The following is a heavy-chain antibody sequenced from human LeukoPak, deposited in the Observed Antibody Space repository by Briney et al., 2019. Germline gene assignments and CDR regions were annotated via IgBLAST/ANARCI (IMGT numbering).Heavy chain of an antibody. CDR2: ISVSGGST. CDR3: AKEEIMTTFGGVIVGDAFDI. J-gene: IGHJ3*02. V-gene: IGHV3-23*01. D-gene: IGHD3-16*02. CDR1: GFTFSSYA. Sequence: GGSLRLSCAASGFTFSSYAMSWVRQAPGKGLDLVSAISVSGGSTYYADSVQSRFTISRDNSKNTLYLQMNSLRAEDRAVYYCAKEEIMTTFGGVIVGDAFDIWGQGPMVTVSS.